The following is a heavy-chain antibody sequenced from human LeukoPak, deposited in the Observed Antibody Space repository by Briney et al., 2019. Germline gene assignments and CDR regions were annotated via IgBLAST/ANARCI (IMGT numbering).Heavy chain of an antibody. Sequence: GGSLRLSCAASGFTFSSYAMHWVRQAPGKGLEWVAVISYDGSNKYYADSVKGRFTISRDNSKNTLYLQMNSLRAEDTAVYYCARCYDSSGYYGPNFDYWGQGTLVTVSS. CDR3: ARCYDSSGYYGPNFDY. CDR2: ISYDGSNK. V-gene: IGHV3-30-3*01. J-gene: IGHJ4*02. D-gene: IGHD3-22*01. CDR1: GFTFSSYA.